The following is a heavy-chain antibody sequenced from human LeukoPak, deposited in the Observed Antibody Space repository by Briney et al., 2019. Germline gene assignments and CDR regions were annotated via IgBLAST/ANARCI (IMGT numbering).Heavy chain of an antibody. CDR3: ARGNAIVVVPADIGDY. D-gene: IGHD2-2*01. Sequence: SVKVSCKASGYTFTSYGISWVRQAPGQGLEWMGWISAYNGNTNYAQKLQGRVTTTTDTSTSTAYMELRSLRSDDTAVYYCARGNAIVVVPADIGDYWGQGTLVTVSS. J-gene: IGHJ4*02. CDR1: GYTFTSYG. CDR2: ISAYNGNT. V-gene: IGHV1-18*01.